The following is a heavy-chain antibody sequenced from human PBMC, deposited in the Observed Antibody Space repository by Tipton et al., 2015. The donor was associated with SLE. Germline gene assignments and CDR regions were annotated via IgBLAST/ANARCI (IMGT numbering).Heavy chain of an antibody. CDR3: ARAEMTTEGSVFYYYVDV. CDR2: VYYSGGP. CDR1: GDSISSYY. J-gene: IGHJ6*03. Sequence: TLSLTCTISGDSISSYYWNWIRQPPGKGLEWLGYVYYSGGPNYNPSVRSRVTISVDTSKNQFSLQLTSVTAADTAVYYCARAEMTTEGSVFYYYVDVWGKGTTVTVSS. D-gene: IGHD5-24*01. V-gene: IGHV4-59*01.